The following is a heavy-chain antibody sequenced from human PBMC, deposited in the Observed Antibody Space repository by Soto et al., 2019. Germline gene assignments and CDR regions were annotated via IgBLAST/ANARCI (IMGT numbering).Heavy chain of an antibody. CDR1: RFTFSSYA. CDR3: AKGSCLQFTFYY. Sequence: GGTLRLSCAASRFTFSSYAMSWFRQAPGKGLESVSAISGSGGSTYYADSVKGRFTISRDNSKNTLYLQMNSLRADDTAVYYCAKGSCLQFTFYYCGKGTKGTVS. V-gene: IGHV3-23*01. CDR2: ISGSGGST. J-gene: IGHJ4*02. D-gene: IGHD1-26*01.